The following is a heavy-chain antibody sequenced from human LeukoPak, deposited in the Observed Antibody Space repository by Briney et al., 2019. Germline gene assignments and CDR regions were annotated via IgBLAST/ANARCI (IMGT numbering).Heavy chain of an antibody. V-gene: IGHV3-23*01. Sequence: GGSLRLSCSASGFTFSSYAMSWVRQAPGKGLEWVSGISGSDGSTYYADSVKGRFTISRDYSKNTLYVQMNSLRAEDTAVYYCAKARGFCSGGSCYNPFDPWGQGTLVTVSS. J-gene: IGHJ5*02. CDR3: AKARGFCSGGSCYNPFDP. D-gene: IGHD2-15*01. CDR2: ISGSDGST. CDR1: GFTFSSYA.